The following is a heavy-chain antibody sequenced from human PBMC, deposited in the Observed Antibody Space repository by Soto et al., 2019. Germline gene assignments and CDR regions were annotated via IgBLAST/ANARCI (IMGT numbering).Heavy chain of an antibody. D-gene: IGHD1-1*01. Sequence: QVQLQESGPGLVKPSETLSLTCTVSGGSIRSYYWSCIRQPAGKGLEWIGRIHTSGSTNYNPSLKRRVTMSVDTSKNQFSLKVSSVTAADTAVYYWASGPKTEGPSGMDVWGQGTTVTVSS. CDR2: IHTSGST. J-gene: IGHJ6*02. CDR3: ASGPKTEGPSGMDV. V-gene: IGHV4-4*07. CDR1: GGSIRSYY.